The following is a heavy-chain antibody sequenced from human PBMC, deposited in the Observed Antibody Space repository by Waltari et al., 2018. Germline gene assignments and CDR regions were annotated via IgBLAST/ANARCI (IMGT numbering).Heavy chain of an antibody. D-gene: IGHD6-13*01. CDR3: ARGGIAAAADFDY. Sequence: QVQLVESGGGVVQPGRSLRLSCAASGIRFTNYAMHWVRQAPGKGLEWVAIISSHGSNRYYADSVKGRFTISRDSSKNTLFLQMNSLRGEDTAVYYCARGGIAAAADFDYWGQGTLVTVSS. CDR2: ISSHGSNR. J-gene: IGHJ4*02. CDR1: GIRFTNYA. V-gene: IGHV3-30*03.